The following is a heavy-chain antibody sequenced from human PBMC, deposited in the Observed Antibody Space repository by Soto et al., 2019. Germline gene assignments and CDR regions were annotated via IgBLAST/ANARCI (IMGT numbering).Heavy chain of an antibody. CDR2: IFYSGNT. D-gene: IGHD6-6*01. Sequence: SETLSLTCTVSGDSILTADYYWNWVLRPTGTGLVRSGYIFYSGNTYYIPSLKSRVPISLDTSKNQISLKLNSVTAADTAVYYCARGIYSTSSFFDSWGQGTLGHLSS. J-gene: IGHJ4*02. V-gene: IGHV4-30-4*01. CDR1: GDSILTADYY. CDR3: ARGIYSTSSFFDS.